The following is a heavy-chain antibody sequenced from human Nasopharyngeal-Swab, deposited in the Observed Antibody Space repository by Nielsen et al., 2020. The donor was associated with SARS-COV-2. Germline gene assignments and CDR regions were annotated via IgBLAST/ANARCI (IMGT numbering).Heavy chain of an antibody. Sequence: GESLKISCAASGFTFSSYSMNWVRQAPGKGLEWVSSISSSSSYIYYADSVKGRFTISSDNAKNSLYLQMNSLRAEDTAVYYCARSLRGSSLHYWGQGTLVTVSS. CDR1: GFTFSSYS. V-gene: IGHV3-21*01. D-gene: IGHD6-6*01. CDR3: ARSLRGSSLHY. J-gene: IGHJ4*02. CDR2: ISSSSSYI.